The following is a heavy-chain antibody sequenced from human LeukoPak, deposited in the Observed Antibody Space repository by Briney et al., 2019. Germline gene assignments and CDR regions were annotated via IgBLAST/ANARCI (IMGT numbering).Heavy chain of an antibody. J-gene: IGHJ4*02. CDR1: GGSISSGGYS. V-gene: IGHV4-30-4*07. Sequence: SETLSLTCAVSGGSISSGGYSWSWIRQPPGKGLEWIGYIYYSGSTYYNPSLKSRVTISVDTSKNQFSLKLSSVTAADTAVYYCARGPPGPVGYWGQGTLVTVSS. CDR3: ARGPPGPVGY. CDR2: IYYSGST.